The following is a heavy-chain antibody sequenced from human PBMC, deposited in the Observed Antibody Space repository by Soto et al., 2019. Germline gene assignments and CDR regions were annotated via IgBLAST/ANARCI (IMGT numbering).Heavy chain of an antibody. Sequence: QMQLAESGGNVVQPGRSLRLSCVASGFTFRSFGMHWVRQAPGKGLGWVATISHDGNKEYYGYSVKGRFTVSRDNSRDTIYLEMNSVRADDTAVYYCAKDMGPSPRPPDSLDVWGQGTMVTVSS. V-gene: IGHV3-30*18. J-gene: IGHJ3*01. CDR1: GFTFRSFG. CDR3: AKDMGPSPRPPDSLDV. D-gene: IGHD3-10*01. CDR2: ISHDGNKE.